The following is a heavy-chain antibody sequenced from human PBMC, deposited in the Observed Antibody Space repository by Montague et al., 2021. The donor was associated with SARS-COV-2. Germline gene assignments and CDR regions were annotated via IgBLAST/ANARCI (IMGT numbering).Heavy chain of an antibody. CDR1: GFTVSSNY. CDR2: IYSGGST. Sequence: SLRLSCAASGFTVSSNYMSWVRQAPGKGLEWVSAIYSGGSTYYADSVKGRFTISRDNSKNTLYLQMNSLRAEDTAVYYCAGDATVVPRGLFDYWGQGTLVTVSS. J-gene: IGHJ4*02. V-gene: IGHV3-66*02. CDR3: AGDATVVPRGLFDY. D-gene: IGHD4-23*01.